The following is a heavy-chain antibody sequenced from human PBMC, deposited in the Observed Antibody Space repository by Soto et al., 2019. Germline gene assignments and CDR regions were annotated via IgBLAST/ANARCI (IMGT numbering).Heavy chain of an antibody. Sequence: SETLSLTCVVSGGSFSTYYYNWIRQSPGKGLEWIGEINHSGSNNYSPSLKSRVTMSLDTSKNQFSLKLTSVTAADTAVYYCARGGSNDWQVAFDIWGQGTMVTVAS. CDR2: INHSGSN. V-gene: IGHV4-34*01. CDR1: GGSFSTYY. CDR3: ARGGSNDWQVAFDI. J-gene: IGHJ3*02. D-gene: IGHD3-9*01.